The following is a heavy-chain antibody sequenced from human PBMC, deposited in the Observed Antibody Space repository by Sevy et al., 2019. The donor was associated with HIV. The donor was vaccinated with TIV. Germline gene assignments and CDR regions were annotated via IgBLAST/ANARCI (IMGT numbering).Heavy chain of an antibody. CDR3: AKGYCSGGSCPRDYYYYGMDV. D-gene: IGHD2-15*01. J-gene: IGHJ6*02. Sequence: GGSLRLSCAASGFTFSSYAMNWVRQAPGKGLEWVSSISSSGRSTYYADSVGGRFTISRDNSENTLYLQMNSLRADDTAVYYCAKGYCSGGSCPRDYYYYGMDVWGQGTTVTVSS. CDR1: GFTFSSYA. V-gene: IGHV3-23*01. CDR2: ISSSGRST.